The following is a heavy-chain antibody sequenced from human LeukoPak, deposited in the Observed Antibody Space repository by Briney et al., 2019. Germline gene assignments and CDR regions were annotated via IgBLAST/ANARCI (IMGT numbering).Heavy chain of an antibody. CDR2: ISSSGSTI. Sequence: PGGSLRLSCAASGFTLSSYAMNWVRQAPGKGLEWVSYISSSGSTIYYADSVKGRFTISRDNAKNSLYLQMNSLRAEDTAVYYCARVRYRSAFDIWGQGTMVTVSS. V-gene: IGHV3-48*04. CDR1: GFTLSSYA. CDR3: ARVRYRSAFDI. J-gene: IGHJ3*02. D-gene: IGHD1-14*01.